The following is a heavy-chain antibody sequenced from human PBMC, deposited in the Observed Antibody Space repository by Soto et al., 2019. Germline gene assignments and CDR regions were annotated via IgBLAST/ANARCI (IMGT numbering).Heavy chain of an antibody. J-gene: IGHJ6*02. V-gene: IGHV4-31*03. Sequence: KTSETLSLTCTVSGGSISSCGYDWSWIRQHPGKGLEWIGYIYYSGSTYYNPSLKSRVTISVDTSKNQFSLKLSSVTAADTAVYYCARDKATTVTRTIYYYYGMDVWGQGTTVTVSS. D-gene: IGHD4-17*01. CDR2: IYYSGST. CDR1: GGSISSCGYD. CDR3: ARDKATTVTRTIYYYYGMDV.